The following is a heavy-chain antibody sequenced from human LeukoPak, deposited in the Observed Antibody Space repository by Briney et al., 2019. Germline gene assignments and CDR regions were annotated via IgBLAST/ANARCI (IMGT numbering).Heavy chain of an antibody. Sequence: GRSLRLSCAASGFTFSSYAMHWVRQAPGKGLELVALISYDGTNKFYEDSVKSRFTISRDNSKNTRFLQVNSLRAEDTAVYYCARDLTGWGESSGYSDYWGQGTLVTVSS. CDR1: GFTFSSYA. J-gene: IGHJ4*02. V-gene: IGHV3-30*01. CDR3: ARDLTGWGESSGYSDY. D-gene: IGHD3-22*01. CDR2: ISYDGTNK.